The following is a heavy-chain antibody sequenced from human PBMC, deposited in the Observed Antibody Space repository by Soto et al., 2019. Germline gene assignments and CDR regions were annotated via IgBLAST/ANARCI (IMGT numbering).Heavy chain of an antibody. CDR3: ASTFWIAVDGTGY. D-gene: IGHD6-19*01. CDR1: GYTFSSYY. J-gene: IGHJ4*02. V-gene: IGHV1-46*01. CDR2: INPSGGST. Sequence: ASVKVSCKGSGYTFSSYYMHWVRQAPGQGLEWMGIINPSGGSTSYAQKFQGRVTMTRDTSTSTVYMELSSLRSEDTAVYYCASTFWIAVDGTGYWGQGTLVTVSS.